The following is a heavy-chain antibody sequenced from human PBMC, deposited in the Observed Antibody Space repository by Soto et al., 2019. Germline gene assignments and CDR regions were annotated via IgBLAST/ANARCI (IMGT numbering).Heavy chain of an antibody. CDR3: ARDSGSSSDYYGMDV. D-gene: IGHD6-13*01. CDR1: GFIFTSYS. CDR2: ISSSSSYI. V-gene: IGHV3-21*01. Sequence: GGSLRLSCAASGFIFTSYSMNWVRQAPGKGLEWVSSISSSSSYIYYADSVKGRFTISRDNAKNSLYLQMSSLRAEDTAVYYCARDSGSSSDYYGMDVWVQGTTVTVSS. J-gene: IGHJ6*02.